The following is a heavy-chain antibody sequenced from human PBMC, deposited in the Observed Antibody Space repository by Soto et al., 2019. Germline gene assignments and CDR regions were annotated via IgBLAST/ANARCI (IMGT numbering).Heavy chain of an antibody. CDR3: ARGDGFLEWLSNWFDP. V-gene: IGHV4-34*01. J-gene: IGHJ5*02. CDR2: INHSGST. CDR1: GVSISGYY. D-gene: IGHD3-3*01. Sequence: SETLSLNCAVYGVSISGYYWNLIRQPPGKGLEWMGEINHSGSTNYNPSLKSRVTISVDTAKNQFSLKLSSVTAADTAVYYCARGDGFLEWLSNWFDPWGQGTLVTVSS.